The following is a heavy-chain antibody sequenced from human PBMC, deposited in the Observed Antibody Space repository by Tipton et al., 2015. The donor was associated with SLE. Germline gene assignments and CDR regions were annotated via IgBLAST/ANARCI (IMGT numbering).Heavy chain of an antibody. CDR1: GGSISSYY. Sequence: TLSLTCTVSGGSISSYYWSWIRQPPGKGLEWIGYIYYSGSTNYNPSLKSRVTISVDTSKNQFSLKLSSVTAADTAVYYCARDTLHEVSYGMDVWGQGSTVTVSS. CDR3: ARDTLHEVSYGMDV. J-gene: IGHJ6*02. V-gene: IGHV4-59*01. CDR2: IYYSGST.